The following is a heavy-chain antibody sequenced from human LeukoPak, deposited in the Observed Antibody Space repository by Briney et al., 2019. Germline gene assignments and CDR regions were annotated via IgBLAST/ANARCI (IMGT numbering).Heavy chain of an antibody. D-gene: IGHD5-12*01. CDR3: ARGDRLRYDY. CDR1: GYTFTSYY. V-gene: IGHV1-46*01. CDR2: INPSGGST. J-gene: IGHJ4*02. Sequence: WASVKASCKASGYTFTSYYMHWVPQAPGQGLEWMGIINPSGGSTSYAQKFQGRVTMTRDMSTSTVYMELRSLRSEDTAVYYCARGDRLRYDYWGQGTLVTVSS.